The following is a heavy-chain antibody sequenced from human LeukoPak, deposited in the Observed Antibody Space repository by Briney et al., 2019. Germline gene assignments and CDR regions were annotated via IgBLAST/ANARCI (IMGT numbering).Heavy chain of an antibody. CDR2: ISSSSSYI. CDR1: GFTFSSYS. Sequence: GGSLRLSCAASGFTFSSYSMNWVRQAPGKGLEWVSSISSSSSYIYYADSVKGRFTISRDNSKNTLYLQMNSLRVEDTAVYYCAKKTTVTTVDYWGQGTLVTVSS. D-gene: IGHD4-17*01. CDR3: AKKTTVTTVDY. J-gene: IGHJ4*02. V-gene: IGHV3-21*04.